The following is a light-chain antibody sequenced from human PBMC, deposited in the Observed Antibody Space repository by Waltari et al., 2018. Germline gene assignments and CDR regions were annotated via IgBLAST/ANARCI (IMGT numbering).Light chain of an antibody. CDR1: SSDIGDYKY. J-gene: IGLJ3*02. Sequence: QAALTQPRSVSGSPGQSVTISCTGTSSDIGDYKYVSWYQQRPGTAPKLMIYEVNKRPSVVSDRFAGSKSGNTASLTISGLQAEDEADYYCCSYAGSYTWVFGGGTRLTVL. CDR3: CSYAGSYTWV. CDR2: EVN. V-gene: IGLV2-11*01.